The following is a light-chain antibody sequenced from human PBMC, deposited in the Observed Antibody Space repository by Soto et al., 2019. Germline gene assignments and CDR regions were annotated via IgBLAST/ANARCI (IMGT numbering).Light chain of an antibody. CDR3: GSKAGSDKHVV. V-gene: IGLV2-8*01. CDR1: SSDIRDSNY. Sequence: QSVLSQPPSASGSPGQSVTISCSGISSDIRDSNYVSWYQQHPGKAPKLVVSEVTKRHSGVPDRFSGSRSGTTAFLTISGLQTEDEADYYCGSKAGSDKHVVFGGGTKLTVL. CDR2: EVT. J-gene: IGLJ2*01.